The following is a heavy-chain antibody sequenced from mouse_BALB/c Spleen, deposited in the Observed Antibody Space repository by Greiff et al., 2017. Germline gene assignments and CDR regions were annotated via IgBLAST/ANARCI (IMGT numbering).Heavy chain of an antibody. CDR3: TRPYCSSYGFAY. J-gene: IGHJ3*01. CDR2: IYPSDSYT. D-gene: IGHD1-1*01. V-gene: IGHV1-69*02. Sequence: QVQLQQPGAELVRPGASVKLSCKASGYTFTSYWINWVKQRPGQGLEWIGNIYPSDSYTNYNQKFKDKATLTVDKSSSTAYMQLSSPTSEDSAVYYCTRPYCSSYGFAYWGQGTLVTVSA. CDR1: GYTFTSYW.